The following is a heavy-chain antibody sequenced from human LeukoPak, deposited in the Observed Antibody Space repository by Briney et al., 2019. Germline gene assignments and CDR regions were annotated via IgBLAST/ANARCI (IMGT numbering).Heavy chain of an antibody. CDR2: ISSSSSYV. D-gene: IGHD1-14*01. V-gene: IGHV3-21*01. CDR1: GFNFSSYS. J-gene: IGHJ5*02. CDR3: ARLPGRTRVAP. Sequence: GGSLRLSCAASGFNFSSYSMNWVRQAPGKGLEWVSSISSSSSYVYYGDSVKGRFTISRDNAKNSLYLQMPSLRAQDSTLYCGARLPGRTRVAPSGQGTLVTVSS.